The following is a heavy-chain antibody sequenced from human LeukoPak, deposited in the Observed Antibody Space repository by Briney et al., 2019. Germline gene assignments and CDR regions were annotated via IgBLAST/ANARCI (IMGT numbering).Heavy chain of an antibody. Sequence: ASVKVSCKASGYAFTGYYMHWVRQAPGRGLEWMGWINPNSGGTNYAQKFQGWVTMTRDTSISTAYMELSRLRSDDTAVYYCARDTSIFGVATEFDYWGQGTLVTVSS. J-gene: IGHJ4*02. D-gene: IGHD3-3*01. CDR2: INPNSGGT. CDR3: ARDTSIFGVATEFDY. CDR1: GYAFTGYY. V-gene: IGHV1-2*04.